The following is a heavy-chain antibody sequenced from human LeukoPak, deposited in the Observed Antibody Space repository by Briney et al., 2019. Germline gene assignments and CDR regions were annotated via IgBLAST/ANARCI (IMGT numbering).Heavy chain of an antibody. J-gene: IGHJ5*02. Sequence: ASVKVSCKASGYTFTGYYMHWVRQAPGQGLEWMGRINPNSGGTNYAQKFQGRVTMTRDTSISTAYMELSRLRSDDTAVYYCARGIMAAAGSEGFDPWGQGTLVTVSS. CDR1: GYTFTGYY. V-gene: IGHV1-2*06. CDR2: INPNSGGT. D-gene: IGHD6-13*01. CDR3: ARGIMAAAGSEGFDP.